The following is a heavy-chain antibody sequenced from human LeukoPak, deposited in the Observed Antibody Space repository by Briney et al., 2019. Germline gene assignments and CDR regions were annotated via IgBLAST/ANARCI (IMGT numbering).Heavy chain of an antibody. Sequence: SETLSLTCTVSGGSISSYYWSWIRQPPGKGLEWIGYIYYGGSTNYNPSLKSRVTISVDTSKNQFSLRLSSVTAADTAVYYCARDQGVRGVQYWGQGTLVTVSS. D-gene: IGHD3-10*01. V-gene: IGHV4-59*01. CDR3: ARDQGVRGVQY. J-gene: IGHJ4*02. CDR2: IYYGGST. CDR1: GGSISSYY.